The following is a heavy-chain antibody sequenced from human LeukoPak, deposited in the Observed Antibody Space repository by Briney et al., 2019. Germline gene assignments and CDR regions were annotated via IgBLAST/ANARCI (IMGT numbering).Heavy chain of an antibody. CDR3: ARDKRNYRGYSYGYGY. CDR2: IIPIFGTA. D-gene: IGHD5-18*01. CDR1: GGTFSSYA. Sequence: ASVKVSCKASGGTFSSYAISWVRQAPGQGLEWMGGIIPIFGTANYAQKFQGRVTITADESTSTAYMELSRLRSDDTAVYYCARDKRNYRGYSYGYGYWGQGTLVTVSS. J-gene: IGHJ4*02. V-gene: IGHV1-69*13.